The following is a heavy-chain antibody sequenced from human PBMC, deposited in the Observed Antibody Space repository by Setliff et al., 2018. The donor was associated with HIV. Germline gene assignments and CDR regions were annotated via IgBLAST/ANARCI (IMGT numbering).Heavy chain of an antibody. CDR3: AKDKGQKYADY. CDR1: GFIFSDYY. Sequence: PGGSLRLSCAASGFIFSDYYMSWVRQAPGKGLEWVANIKRDGSEKYHVDSVKGRFTISRDNAKNSLYLQMNSLRAEDTAVYYCAKDKGQKYADYWGQGTMVTVSS. CDR2: IKRDGSEK. J-gene: IGHJ4*02. D-gene: IGHD3-10*01. V-gene: IGHV3-7*01.